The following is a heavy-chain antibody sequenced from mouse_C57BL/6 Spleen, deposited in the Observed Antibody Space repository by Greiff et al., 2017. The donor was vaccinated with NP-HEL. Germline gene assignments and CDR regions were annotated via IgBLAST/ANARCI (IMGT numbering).Heavy chain of an antibody. D-gene: IGHD1-1*01. Sequence: QVQLQQPGTELVKPGASVKLSCKASGYTFTSYWMHWVKQRPGQGLEWIGNINPSNGGTNYNEKFKSKATLTVDKSSSTAYMQRSSLTSEDSAVYCCARESPSVYYGSTSLAYWGQGTLVTVSA. CDR2: INPSNGGT. CDR1: GYTFTSYW. CDR3: ARESPSVYYGSTSLAY. V-gene: IGHV1-53*01. J-gene: IGHJ3*01.